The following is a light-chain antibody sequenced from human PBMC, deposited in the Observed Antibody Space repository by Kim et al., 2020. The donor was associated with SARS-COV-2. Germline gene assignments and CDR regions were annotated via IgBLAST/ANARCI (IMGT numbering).Light chain of an antibody. CDR2: GAS. Sequence: ASVGDRDTITCRASQDIRDELGWYQKKRGRAPRRLIYGASSLQSGVPSRFSGSGSGTEFTLTSNSLQPEDFATYFCLQHNTYPFTFGQGTRLEIK. CDR1: QDIRDE. V-gene: IGKV1-17*01. J-gene: IGKJ5*01. CDR3: LQHNTYPFT.